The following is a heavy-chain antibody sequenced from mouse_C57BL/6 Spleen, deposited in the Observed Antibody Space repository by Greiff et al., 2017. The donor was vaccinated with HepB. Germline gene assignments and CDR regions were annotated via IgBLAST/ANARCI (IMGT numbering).Heavy chain of an antibody. Sequence: QVQLQHSGPELVKPGASVKISCKASGYAFSSSWMNWVKQRPGKGLEWIGRIYPGDGDTNYNGKFKGKATLTADKSSSTAYMQLSSLTSEDSAVYFCAREGGSSSFDYWGQGTTLTVSS. V-gene: IGHV1-82*01. D-gene: IGHD1-1*01. CDR2: IYPGDGDT. CDR3: AREGGSSSFDY. J-gene: IGHJ2*01. CDR1: GYAFSSSW.